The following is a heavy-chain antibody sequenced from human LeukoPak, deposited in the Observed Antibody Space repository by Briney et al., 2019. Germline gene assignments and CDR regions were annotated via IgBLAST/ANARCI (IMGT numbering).Heavy chain of an antibody. CDR1: GFTFSSYA. J-gene: IGHJ4*02. D-gene: IGHD5-24*01. V-gene: IGHV3-30-3*01. CDR2: ISYDGSNK. CDR3: ARVEMATISVGYFDY. Sequence: PGRSLRLSCAASGFTFSSYAMHWVRRAPGKGLEWVAVISYDGSNKYYADSVKGRFTISRDNSKNTLYLQMNSLRAEDTAVYYCARVEMATISVGYFDYWGQGTLVTVSS.